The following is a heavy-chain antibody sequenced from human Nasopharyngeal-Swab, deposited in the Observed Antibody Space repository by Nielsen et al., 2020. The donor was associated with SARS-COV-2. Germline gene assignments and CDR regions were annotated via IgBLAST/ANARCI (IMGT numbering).Heavy chain of an antibody. CDR3: AREKDFWGGSHYFYMDV. Sequence: GGSLRLSCAASGFTFSIYWMTWVRQAPGRGLEGVSNMNEDGSEKNYVDSVKGRFTISRDNAKNLLYLQMNSLRAEDTAVYYCAREKDFWGGSHYFYMDVWGKGTTVTVSS. CDR1: GFTFSIYW. J-gene: IGHJ6*03. V-gene: IGHV3-7*05. CDR2: MNEDGSEK. D-gene: IGHD3-3*01.